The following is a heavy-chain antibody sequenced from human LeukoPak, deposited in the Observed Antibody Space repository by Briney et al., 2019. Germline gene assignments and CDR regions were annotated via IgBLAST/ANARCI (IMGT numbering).Heavy chain of an antibody. D-gene: IGHD3-16*01. V-gene: IGHV3-11*05. CDR3: TRDRRGSYYAFES. CDR2: VMSGRGST. Sequence: GVPLRLSCAASVFIVSDYSISWLRESPGKGPEGFSYVMSGRGSTNYADSVKGRFNISRDNAKNSVALQLDGLRDDDTAVYFCTRDRRGSYYAFESWGQGTLVTVSS. CDR1: VFIVSDYS. J-gene: IGHJ4*02.